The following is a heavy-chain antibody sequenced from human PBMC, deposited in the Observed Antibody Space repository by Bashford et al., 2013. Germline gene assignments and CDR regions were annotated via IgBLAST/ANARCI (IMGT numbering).Heavy chain of an antibody. D-gene: IGHD2-15*01. J-gene: IGHJ4*02. CDR1: GGSISRYY. Sequence: SETLSLTCTVSGGSISRYYWSWIRQPPRKGLEWIGYVFYSGSTNYNPSLKSRLTISVDTASNQFSLHLTSVTAADTATYYCARSVTSRDEPYCSGGSCSPFDYWGLGTLVTVSS. CDR3: ARSVTSRDEPYCSGGSCSPFDY. V-gene: IGHV4-59*03. CDR2: VFYSGST.